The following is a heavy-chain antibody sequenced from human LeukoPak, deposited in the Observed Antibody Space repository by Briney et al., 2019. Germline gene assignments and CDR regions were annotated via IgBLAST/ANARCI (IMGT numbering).Heavy chain of an antibody. CDR1: GDSVSTDSVT. CDR2: TYARSEWYD. D-gene: IGHD6-19*01. Sequence: SQTLSLTCAISGDSVSTDSVTWNWFRQSPSRGLEWLGRTYARSEWYDDYAESVKGRIGINVDTSKNQFSLQLISVTPDDTAIYFCARVNRGGWYDFWGQGTLVTVSS. J-gene: IGHJ4*02. V-gene: IGHV6-1*01. CDR3: ARVNRGGWYDF.